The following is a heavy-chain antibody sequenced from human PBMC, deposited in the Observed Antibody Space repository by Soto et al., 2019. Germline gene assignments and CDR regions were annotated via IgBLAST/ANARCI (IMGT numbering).Heavy chain of an antibody. CDR3: AKLGRSGYSGYEYPTLFDY. CDR2: ISGSGGST. D-gene: IGHD5-12*01. J-gene: IGHJ4*02. CDR1: GFTFSSYA. V-gene: IGHV3-23*01. Sequence: EVQLLESGGGLVQPGGSLRLSCAASGFTFSSYAMSWVRQAPGKGLEWVSAISGSGGSTYYADSVKGRFTISRDNSKKTLYLQMNSLRAEDTAVYYCAKLGRSGYSGYEYPTLFDYWGQGTLVTVSS.